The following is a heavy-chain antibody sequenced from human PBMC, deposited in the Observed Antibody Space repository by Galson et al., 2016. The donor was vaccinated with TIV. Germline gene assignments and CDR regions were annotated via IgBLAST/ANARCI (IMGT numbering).Heavy chain of an antibody. CDR3: ARGRVDEPLSLRDDFYYYPLDV. J-gene: IGHJ6*02. Sequence: SVKVSCKASTYTSTNYHMHWVRQAPGQGLEWMGIISPSGTRTTFAQNFQGRLTMTRDTSTSTVYMDLSSLKSEDTAVYFCARGRVDEPLSLRDDFYYYPLDVWGHGTTVTVSS. V-gene: IGHV1-46*01. CDR2: ISPSGTRT. D-gene: IGHD2/OR15-2a*01. CDR1: TYTSTNYH.